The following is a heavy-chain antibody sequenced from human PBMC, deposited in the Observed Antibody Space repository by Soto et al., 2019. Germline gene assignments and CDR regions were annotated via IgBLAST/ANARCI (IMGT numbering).Heavy chain of an antibody. D-gene: IGHD1-20*01. CDR3: VSQRIRTTVVGY. V-gene: IGHV3-11*01. CDR2: ISGRGDTI. Sequence: QVQLVESGGGLVKPAGSLRLSCAASGFTFSDYYMSWIRQAPGKGLEWVSYISGRGDTIYYTDAVKGRFTITRDNTKNSQHLQMKSLIAEDTAVYFCVSQRIRTTVVGYWGQGTLVTVSS. CDR1: GFTFSDYY. J-gene: IGHJ4*02.